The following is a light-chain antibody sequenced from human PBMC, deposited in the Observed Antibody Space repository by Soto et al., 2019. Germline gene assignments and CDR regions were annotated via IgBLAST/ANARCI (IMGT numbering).Light chain of an antibody. CDR3: HHYEST. Sequence: VLTHSRGTLSLSPGERATLSCRASQSVTSTYLAWYQQKPGQAPRLLIYGASSRATGVPDRFSGSGSGTYFTLTISRLEPEDFAVYLCHHYESTFGQGTKVDIK. V-gene: IGKV3-20*01. J-gene: IGKJ1*01. CDR1: QSVTSTY. CDR2: GAS.